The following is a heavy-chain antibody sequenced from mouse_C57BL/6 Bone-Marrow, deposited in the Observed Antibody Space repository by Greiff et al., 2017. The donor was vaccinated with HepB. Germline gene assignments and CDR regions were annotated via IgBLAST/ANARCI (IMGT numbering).Heavy chain of an antibody. Sequence: EVKLMESGGGLVQPGGSLSLSCAASGFTFTDYYMSWVRQPPGKALEWLGFIRNKANGYTTEYSASVKGRFTISRDNSQSFLYLQMNALRAEDSATYYCARYKLACAYWGQGTLVTVSA. CDR3: ARYKLACAY. CDR1: GFTFTDYY. CDR2: IRNKANGYTT. D-gene: IGHD4-1*01. V-gene: IGHV7-3*01. J-gene: IGHJ3*01.